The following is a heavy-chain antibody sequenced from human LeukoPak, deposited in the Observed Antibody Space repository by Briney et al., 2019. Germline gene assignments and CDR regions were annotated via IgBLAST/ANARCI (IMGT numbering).Heavy chain of an antibody. CDR3: ARRYYDILTGYHDDAFDI. V-gene: IGHV3-33*01. J-gene: IGHJ3*02. CDR1: GFTFSSCG. CDR2: IWYDGSNK. D-gene: IGHD3-9*01. Sequence: GRSLRLSCAASGFTFSSCGMHWVRQAPGKGLEWVAVIWYDGSNKYYADSVKGRFAISRDNSKNTLYLQMNSLGAEDTAVYYCARRYYDILTGYHDDAFDIWGQGTMVTVSS.